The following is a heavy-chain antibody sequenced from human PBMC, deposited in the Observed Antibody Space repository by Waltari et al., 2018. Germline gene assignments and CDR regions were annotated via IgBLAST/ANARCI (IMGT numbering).Heavy chain of an antibody. D-gene: IGHD2-2*01. CDR2: IYYSGST. Sequence: QVQLQESGPGLVKPSQTLSLTCTVSGGSISSGGYYWSWIRQHPGKGLEWIGYIYYSGSTYYNPSLKSRVTISVDTSKNQFSLKLSSVTAADTAVYYCARGGVYCSSTSCYASSVDYWGQGTLVTVSS. J-gene: IGHJ4*02. CDR3: ARGGVYCSSTSCYASSVDY. CDR1: GGSISSGGYY. V-gene: IGHV4-31*03.